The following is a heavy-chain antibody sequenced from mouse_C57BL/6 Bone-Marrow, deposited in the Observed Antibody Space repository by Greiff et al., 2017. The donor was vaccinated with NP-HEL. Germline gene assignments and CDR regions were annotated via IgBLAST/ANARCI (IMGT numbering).Heavy chain of an antibody. CDR1: GYAFSSYW. Sequence: QVQLKQSGAELVKPGASVKISCKASGYAFSSYWMNWVKQRPGKGLEWIGQIYPGDGDTNYNGKFKGKATLTADKSSSTAYMQLSSLTSEDSAVYFCARVSTMGGHWYFDVWGTGTTVTVSS. D-gene: IGHD2-1*01. J-gene: IGHJ1*03. CDR2: IYPGDGDT. V-gene: IGHV1-80*01. CDR3: ARVSTMGGHWYFDV.